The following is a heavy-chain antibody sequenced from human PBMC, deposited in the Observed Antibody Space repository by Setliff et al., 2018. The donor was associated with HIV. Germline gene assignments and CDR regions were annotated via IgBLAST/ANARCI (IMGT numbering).Heavy chain of an antibody. J-gene: IGHJ4*02. V-gene: IGHV3-30*02. D-gene: IGHD6-19*01. CDR1: GFTFGNYG. Sequence: GSLRLSCAASGFTFGNYGIHWVRQAPGKGLEWVAFIRYDGSNKYYADSVKGRFTISRDNSKNTLYLQMNSLRAEDTAVYYCATLQQWPHYWGRGTLVTVSS. CDR3: ATLQQWPHY. CDR2: IRYDGSNK.